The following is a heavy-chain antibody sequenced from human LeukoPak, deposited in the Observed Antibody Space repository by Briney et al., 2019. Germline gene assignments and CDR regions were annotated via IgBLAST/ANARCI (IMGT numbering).Heavy chain of an antibody. V-gene: IGHV3-48*01. D-gene: IGHD2-15*01. CDR3: ARAQDYCSGSTCYGYFQY. J-gene: IGHJ1*01. CDR1: GITFGGYS. Sequence: GGSLRLSCVVSGITFGGYSMIWVRQAPGKGLGWLSFMTTPGNTIFYAESVKDRFTISSDNSKNTLYLQMNSLKAEDTAIYYCARAQDYCSGSTCYGYFQYWGQGTLVTVSS. CDR2: MTTPGNTI.